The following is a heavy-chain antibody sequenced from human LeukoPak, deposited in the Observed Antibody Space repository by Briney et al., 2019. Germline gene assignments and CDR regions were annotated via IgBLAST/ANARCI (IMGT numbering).Heavy chain of an antibody. V-gene: IGHV3-23*01. J-gene: IGHJ4*02. Sequence: GGSLRLSCAASGFTFSSYAMSWVRQAPGKGLEWVSAISGSGGSTYYADSVKGRFTISRDNSKNTLYLQMNSLRAEDTALYYCAKVAYCGGDCYSGALDYWGQGTLVTVSS. CDR1: GFTFSSYA. D-gene: IGHD2-21*02. CDR3: AKVAYCGGDCYSGALDY. CDR2: ISGSGGST.